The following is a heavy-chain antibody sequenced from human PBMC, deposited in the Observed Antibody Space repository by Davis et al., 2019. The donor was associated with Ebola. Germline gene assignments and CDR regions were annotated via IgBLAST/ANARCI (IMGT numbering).Heavy chain of an antibody. CDR3: ARSVFYDSTGYYVHWYYDL. D-gene: IGHD3-22*01. V-gene: IGHV4-39*02. J-gene: IGHJ2*01. CDR2: IYYSGST. CDR1: GGSISSGAHY. Sequence: MPGGSLRLSCTVSGGSISSGAHYWSWIRQPPGKGLEWIGSIYYSGSTYYNPSLKSRVTISVDTSKNHFSLNLSSVTAADTAIYYCARSVFYDSTGYYVHWYYDLWGRGTLVTVSS.